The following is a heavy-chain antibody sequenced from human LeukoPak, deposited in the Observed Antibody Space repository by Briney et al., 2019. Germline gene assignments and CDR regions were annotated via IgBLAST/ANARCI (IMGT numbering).Heavy chain of an antibody. D-gene: IGHD3/OR15-3a*01. CDR3: AKDRGIWGLVDYFDY. CDR2: ISGSGGST. CDR1: GFTFSSYG. J-gene: IGHJ4*02. Sequence: GGSLRLSCAASGFTFSSYGMSWVRQAPGKGLEWVSAISGSGGSTYYADSVRGRFTISRDNSKNTLYLQMNSLRAEDTAVYYCAKDRGIWGLVDYFDYWGQGTLVTVSS. V-gene: IGHV3-23*01.